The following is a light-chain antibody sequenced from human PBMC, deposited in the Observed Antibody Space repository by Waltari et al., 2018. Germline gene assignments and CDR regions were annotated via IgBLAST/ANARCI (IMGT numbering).Light chain of an antibody. V-gene: IGKV3-15*01. CDR3: QQYDDWPGT. CDR2: DAS. CDR1: QSVSTN. J-gene: IGKJ1*01. Sequence: EIVMTQSPGTLSVSPGGRATLPCRAIQSVSTNLAWYQQKPGQAPRLLIFDASTRATGVPGRFSGSGSGTDFTLTISRLQSQDFAVYYCQQYDDWPGTFGQGTKVEIK.